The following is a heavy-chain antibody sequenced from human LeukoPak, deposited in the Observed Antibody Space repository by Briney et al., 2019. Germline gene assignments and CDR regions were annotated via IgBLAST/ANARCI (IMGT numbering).Heavy chain of an antibody. J-gene: IGHJ4*02. CDR2: IYYSGST. D-gene: IGHD1-1*01. V-gene: IGHV4-59*12. Sequence: SETLSLTCTVSGGSISSYYWSWIRQPPGKGLEWIGYIYYSGSTNYNPSLKSRVTISVETSKNQFSLKLSSVTAADTAVYYCARAGTVSMDFDYWGQGTLVTVSS. CDR3: ARAGTVSMDFDY. CDR1: GGSISSYY.